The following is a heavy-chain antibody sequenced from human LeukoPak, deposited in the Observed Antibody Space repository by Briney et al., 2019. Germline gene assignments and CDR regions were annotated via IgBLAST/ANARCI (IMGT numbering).Heavy chain of an antibody. CDR3: ARGGIQVSGIYEFDY. CDR1: GFIFIDYD. V-gene: IGHV3-13*05. J-gene: IGHJ4*02. D-gene: IGHD6-19*01. CDR2: IGIRGDP. Sequence: QPGGSLRLSCAASGFIFIDYDMHWVRQVIGKGLEWVSDIGIRGDPHYSGSVKGRFTISRENAESSLYLQMNSLRAEDTAVYYCARGGIQVSGIYEFDYWGQGTLVTVSS.